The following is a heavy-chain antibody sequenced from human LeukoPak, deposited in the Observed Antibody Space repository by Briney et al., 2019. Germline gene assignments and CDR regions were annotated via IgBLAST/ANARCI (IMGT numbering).Heavy chain of an antibody. V-gene: IGHV4-4*07. CDR2: IYTRGST. Sequence: KASGTLSLTCTVSGGSISSYYWSWIRQPAGKGLEWIGRIYTRGSTNYNPSLKSRVTMSVDTSKNQFSLKLSSVTAADTAVYYCARDLYCSSTSCSAYDAFDIWGQGTMVTVSS. J-gene: IGHJ3*02. CDR3: ARDLYCSSTSCSAYDAFDI. D-gene: IGHD2-2*01. CDR1: GGSISSYY.